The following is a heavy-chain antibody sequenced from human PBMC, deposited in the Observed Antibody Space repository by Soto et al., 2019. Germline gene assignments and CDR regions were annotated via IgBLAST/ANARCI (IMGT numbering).Heavy chain of an antibody. CDR2: IIPVLGIV. Sequence: QVQLVQSGAEVKKPGSSVKVSCKASGGTFTSHSITWVRQAPGQGLEWMGRIIPVLGIVNYAQKFQGRVTITADKSTTTAYMELSSLRSEDTAVYYCARDGLGTTRRYFDSWGQGTLVTVSS. V-gene: IGHV1-69*04. CDR3: ARDGLGTTRRYFDS. D-gene: IGHD1-1*01. CDR1: GGTFTSHS. J-gene: IGHJ4*02.